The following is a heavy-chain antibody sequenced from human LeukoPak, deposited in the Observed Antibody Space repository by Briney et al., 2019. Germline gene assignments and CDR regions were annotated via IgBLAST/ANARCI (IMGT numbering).Heavy chain of an antibody. J-gene: IGHJ6*03. CDR1: GDTFTSYD. Sequence: ASVKVSCKASGDTFTSYDINWVRQATGQGLEWMGWMDPKTGNTGYAQKFQGRVTITRNTSISTAYMELSSLRSEDTAVYYCARGAPDFWSFYYMDVWGKGTTVSVSS. D-gene: IGHD3-3*01. V-gene: IGHV1-8*03. CDR2: MDPKTGNT. CDR3: ARGAPDFWSFYYMDV.